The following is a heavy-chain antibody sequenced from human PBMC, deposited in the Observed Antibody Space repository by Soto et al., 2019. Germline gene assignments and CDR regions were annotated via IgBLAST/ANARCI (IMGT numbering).Heavy chain of an antibody. Sequence: SQTLSLTCAISGDSVSSNSAAWNWIRKSPSRGLEWLGRTYYRSKWYNDYAHSVKSRITINPDTSKNQFSLQLNSVTPEDTAVYYCARSRSQTYNRFDPWGQGTLVIVSS. CDR2: TYYRSKWYN. J-gene: IGHJ5*02. CDR3: ARSRSQTYNRFDP. V-gene: IGHV6-1*01. CDR1: GDSVSSNSAA.